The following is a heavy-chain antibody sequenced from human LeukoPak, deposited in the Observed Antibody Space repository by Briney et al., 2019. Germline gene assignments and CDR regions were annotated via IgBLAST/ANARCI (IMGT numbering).Heavy chain of an antibody. CDR2: IIHTGRT. Sequence: SETLSLTCGVYGGSFSGYYWTWIRQSPGMGLEWIGEIIHTGRTNYNPALTSRVSISVDTSKNQFSLELTSVTAADTAVYYCARGILVTVYAAFDYWGQGTLVTVSS. CDR1: GGSFSGYY. J-gene: IGHJ4*02. D-gene: IGHD2-2*01. CDR3: ARGILVTVYAAFDY. V-gene: IGHV4-34*01.